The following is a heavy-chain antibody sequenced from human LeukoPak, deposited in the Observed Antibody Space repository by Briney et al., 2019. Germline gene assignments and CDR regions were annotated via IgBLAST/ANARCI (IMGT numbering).Heavy chain of an antibody. Sequence: SETLSLTCTVSGGSISSSSYYWGWIRQPPGKGLEWIGSIYYSGSTYYNPSLKSRVTISVDTSKNQFSLKLTSVTAADTAVYYCARHVSGYSSSWYVPAHWFDPWGQGTLVTVSS. CDR1: GGSISSSSYY. J-gene: IGHJ5*02. D-gene: IGHD6-13*01. V-gene: IGHV4-39*01. CDR3: ARHVSGYSSSWYVPAHWFDP. CDR2: IYYSGST.